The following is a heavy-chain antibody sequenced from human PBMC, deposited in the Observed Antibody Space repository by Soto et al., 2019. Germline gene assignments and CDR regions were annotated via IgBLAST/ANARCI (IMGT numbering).Heavy chain of an antibody. J-gene: IGHJ4*02. CDR1: GFMFNNHG. CDR2: LCRDSSNQ. D-gene: IGHD6-19*01. V-gene: IGHV3-33*03. Sequence: GGSLRLSCAASGFMFNNHGMHWVRQAPGKGLEWVALLCRDSSNQFYGDSVKGRFTISRDNAKNSLFLQMNSLRAEDTAVYYCASPGQWLVGYFDYWGQGTLVTVSS. CDR3: ASPGQWLVGYFDY.